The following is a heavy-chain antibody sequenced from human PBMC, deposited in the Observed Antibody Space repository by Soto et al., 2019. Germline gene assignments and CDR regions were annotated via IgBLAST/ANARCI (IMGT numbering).Heavy chain of an antibody. D-gene: IGHD3-9*01. J-gene: IGHJ5*02. CDR2: IYHSGST. V-gene: IGHV4-30-2*01. CDR3: ARAYYDILTGHPPSWFDP. CDR1: GGSISSGGYS. Sequence: SETLSLTCAVSGGSISSGGYSWSWIRQPPGKGLEWIGYIYHSGSTYYNPSLKSRVTISVDRSKNQFSLKLSSVTAADTAVYYCARAYYDILTGHPPSWFDPWGQGTLVTVSS.